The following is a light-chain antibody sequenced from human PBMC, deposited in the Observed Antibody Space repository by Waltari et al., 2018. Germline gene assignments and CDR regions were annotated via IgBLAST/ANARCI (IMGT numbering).Light chain of an antibody. CDR3: AAWDFRLNVWV. V-gene: IGLV1-44*01. Sequence: QSLLTQPPSASGTPGQRVTISCSGLNSNIDPNTVNWYRQLPGAPPKLLIYSYNQRPTGVPDRFSGSKSGTSASLAISGLQSDDDGDYYCAAWDFRLNVWVFGGGTKLTVL. CDR1: NSNIDPNT. CDR2: SYN. J-gene: IGLJ3*02.